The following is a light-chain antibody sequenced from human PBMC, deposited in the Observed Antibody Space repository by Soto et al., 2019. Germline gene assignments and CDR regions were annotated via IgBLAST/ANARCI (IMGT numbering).Light chain of an antibody. V-gene: IGLV2-14*01. Sequence: QSALTQPASVSGSPGQSITISCTGTSSDVGGFNYVSWYQHHPGKAPKLMIYEVNNRPSGVSNRFSGSKSGNTASLTISELQAGDEADYYCCSYTTSYTQVFGGGTKLTVL. CDR2: EVN. CDR3: CSYTTSYTQV. CDR1: SSDVGGFNY. J-gene: IGLJ3*02.